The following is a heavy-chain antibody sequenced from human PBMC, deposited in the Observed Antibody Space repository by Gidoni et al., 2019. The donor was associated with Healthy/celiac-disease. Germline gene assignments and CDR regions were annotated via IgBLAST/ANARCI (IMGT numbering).Heavy chain of an antibody. V-gene: IGHV1-18*01. Sequence: QVQLVKSGAVVKKPGASVKVSCKASGYTFPSYGISWVRQAPGQGLEWMGWISAYNGNTNYAQKLQGRVTMTTDTSTSTAYMELRSLRSDDTAVYYCAREQVVPYSSSWYGDYYYGMDVWGQGTTVTVSS. CDR1: GYTFPSYG. CDR3: AREQVVPYSSSWYGDYYYGMDV. J-gene: IGHJ6*02. D-gene: IGHD6-13*01. CDR2: ISAYNGNT.